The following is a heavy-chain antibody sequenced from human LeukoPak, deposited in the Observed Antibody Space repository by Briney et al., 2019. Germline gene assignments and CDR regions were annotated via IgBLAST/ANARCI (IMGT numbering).Heavy chain of an antibody. Sequence: GGSPRLSCAASGFTFSSYSMNWVRQAPGKGLEWVSSISSSSSYIYYADSVKGRFTISRDNAKNSLYLQTNSLRAEDTAVYYCARDQWLVHPEGVDYHYGMGVWGQGTTVTVSS. CDR1: GFTFSSYS. J-gene: IGHJ6*02. CDR3: ARDQWLVHPEGVDYHYGMGV. CDR2: ISSSSSYI. D-gene: IGHD6-19*01. V-gene: IGHV3-21*01.